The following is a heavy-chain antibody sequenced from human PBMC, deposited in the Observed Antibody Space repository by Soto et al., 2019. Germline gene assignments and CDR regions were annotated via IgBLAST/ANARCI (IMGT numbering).Heavy chain of an antibody. V-gene: IGHV4-34*01. CDR1: GGSFSGYY. J-gene: IGHJ5*02. D-gene: IGHD3-9*01. Sequence: QVQLQQWGAGLLKPSETLSLTCAVYGGSFSGYYWSWIRQPPGKGLEWIGEINHSGSTNYNPSLKSRVTRSVDTSKNQFSLKLSSVPAADTAVYYCARGARITIFERRKYNWFDPWGQGTLVTVSS. CDR2: INHSGST. CDR3: ARGARITIFERRKYNWFDP.